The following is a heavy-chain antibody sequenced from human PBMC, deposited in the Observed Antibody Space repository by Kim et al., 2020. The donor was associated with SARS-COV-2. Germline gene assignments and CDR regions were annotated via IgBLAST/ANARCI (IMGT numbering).Heavy chain of an antibody. V-gene: IGHV3-66*01. J-gene: IGHJ4*02. CDR2: IYIGGNT. Sequence: GGSLRLSCAASGIIVSGNDMSWVRQSARKGLEWVSGIYIGGNTFYSDSVKGRFTISRDNYKNTLHLHMSSLRVEDTAVYYCGRTGTLRVGAGTYSPINLWGQGNLVTVSS. CDR1: GIIVSGND. CDR3: GRTGTLRVGAGTYSPINL. D-gene: IGHD3-10*01.